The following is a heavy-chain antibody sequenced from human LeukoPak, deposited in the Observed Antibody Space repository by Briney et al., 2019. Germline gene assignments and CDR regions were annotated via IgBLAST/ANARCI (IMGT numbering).Heavy chain of an antibody. J-gene: IGHJ4*02. CDR1: GGSIGSGGYY. CDR3: ARKTTNDFDY. Sequence: SQTLSLTCTVSGGSIGSGGYYWSWIRQPPGKGLEWIGYIYHSGSTYYNPSLKSRVTISVDRSKNQFSLKLSSVTAADTAVYYCARKTTNDFDYWGQGTLVTVSS. CDR2: IYHSGST. V-gene: IGHV4-30-2*01. D-gene: IGHD4-11*01.